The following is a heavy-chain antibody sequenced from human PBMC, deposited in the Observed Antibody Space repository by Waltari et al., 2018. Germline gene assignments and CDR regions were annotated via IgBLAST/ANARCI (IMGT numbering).Heavy chain of an antibody. D-gene: IGHD3-10*01. CDR3: ARGARFGEYVLFYYYYMDV. V-gene: IGHV4-34*01. CDR1: GGSFGGYY. CDR2: INHSGST. Sequence: QVQLQQWGAGLLKPSETLSLTCAVYGGSFGGYYWSWIRQPPGKGLEWIGEINHSGSTNYNPSLKSRVTISVDTSKNQFSLKLSSVTAADTAVYYCARGARFGEYVLFYYYYMDVWGKGTTVTVSS. J-gene: IGHJ6*03.